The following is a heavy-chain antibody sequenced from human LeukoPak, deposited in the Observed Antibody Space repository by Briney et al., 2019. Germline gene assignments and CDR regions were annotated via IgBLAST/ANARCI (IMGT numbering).Heavy chain of an antibody. CDR1: GFTFSSYS. CDR3: ARDTGYYYDSSGYAPFDY. V-gene: IGHV3-21*01. Sequence: GGSLRLSCAASGFTFSSYSMNWVSQAPGKGLEWVSSISSSSSYIYYADSVKGRFTISRDNAKNSLYLQMNSLRAEDTAVYYCARDTGYYYDSSGYAPFDYWGQGTLVTVSS. CDR2: ISSSSSYI. D-gene: IGHD3-22*01. J-gene: IGHJ4*02.